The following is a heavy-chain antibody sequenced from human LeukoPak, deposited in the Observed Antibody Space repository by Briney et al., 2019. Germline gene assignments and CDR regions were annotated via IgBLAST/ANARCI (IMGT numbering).Heavy chain of an antibody. V-gene: IGHV4-59*01. J-gene: IGHJ6*03. CDR1: GGSIRGYY. Sequence: SETLSLTCNVSGGSIRGYYWSWIRQPPGKGLEWIGYIYSSGSTNCNPSLKSRVTMSVDTSKNQFSLKVSSVTAADTAVYYCARVFDSGSQAYFYYMDVWGKGTTVTISS. CDR3: ARVFDSGSQAYFYYMDV. D-gene: IGHD3-10*01. CDR2: IYSSGST.